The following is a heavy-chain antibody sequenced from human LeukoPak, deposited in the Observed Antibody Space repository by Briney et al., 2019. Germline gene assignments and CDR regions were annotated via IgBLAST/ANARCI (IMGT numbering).Heavy chain of an antibody. D-gene: IGHD5-12*01. Sequence: ASVKVSCKASGYTFTSYGISWVRQAPGQGLEWMGWISAYNGNTNYAQKLQGRVTMTTDTSTSTAYMELSSLRSEDTAVYYCAREGSGYEYYYYGMDVWGQGTTVTVSS. V-gene: IGHV1-18*01. CDR1: GYTFTSYG. J-gene: IGHJ6*02. CDR2: ISAYNGNT. CDR3: AREGSGYEYYYYGMDV.